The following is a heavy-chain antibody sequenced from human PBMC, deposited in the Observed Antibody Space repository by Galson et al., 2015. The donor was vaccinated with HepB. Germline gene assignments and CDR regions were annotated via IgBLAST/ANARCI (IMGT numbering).Heavy chain of an antibody. V-gene: IGHV6-1*01. D-gene: IGHD3-22*01. J-gene: IGHJ6*02. CDR1: GDSVSSNSAA. Sequence: CAIPGDSVSSNSAAWNWIRQSPSRGLEGLGRTYYRSKWYNAYAVSVKSRITINPDTSKNQFSLQLNSVTPEDTAVYYCASEDSSGYYPYYYDMAVWGQGTTVTVSS. CDR3: ASEDSSGYYPYYYDMAV. CDR2: TYYRSKWYN.